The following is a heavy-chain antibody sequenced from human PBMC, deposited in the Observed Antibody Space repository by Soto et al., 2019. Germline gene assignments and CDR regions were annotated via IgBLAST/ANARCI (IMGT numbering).Heavy chain of an antibody. D-gene: IGHD6-13*01. J-gene: IGHJ4*02. V-gene: IGHV4-4*07. Sequence: SETLSLTCTVSGGSISSYYWSWIRQPAGKGLEWIGRIYTSGSTNYNPSLKSRVTMSVDTSKNQFSLKLSSVTAADTAVYYCAIDGHAYRSSWYDYWGQGTLVTVSS. CDR1: GGSISSYY. CDR2: IYTSGST. CDR3: AIDGHAYRSSWYDY.